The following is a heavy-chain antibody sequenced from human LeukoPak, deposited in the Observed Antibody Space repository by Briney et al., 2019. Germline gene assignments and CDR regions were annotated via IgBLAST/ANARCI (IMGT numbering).Heavy chain of an antibody. Sequence: ASVKVSCKASGYTFTSYDINWVRQATGQGLEWMGWMNPNSGNTGYAQKFQGRVTMTRNTSISTAYMELSSLRSEDTAVYYCARSARGYYYDSSGYPDYWGQGTLVTVSS. D-gene: IGHD3-22*01. V-gene: IGHV1-8*01. CDR1: GYTFTSYD. J-gene: IGHJ4*02. CDR2: MNPNSGNT. CDR3: ARSARGYYYDSSGYPDY.